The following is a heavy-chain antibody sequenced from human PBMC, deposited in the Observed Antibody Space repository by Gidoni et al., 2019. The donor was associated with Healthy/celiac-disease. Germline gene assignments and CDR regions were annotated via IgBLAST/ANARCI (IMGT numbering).Heavy chain of an antibody. CDR3: AKPTHRSYYYYGMDV. CDR2: ISGSGGST. J-gene: IGHJ6*02. CDR1: GFTFSRYA. V-gene: IGHV3-23*01. Sequence: EVQLLESGGGLVQPGGYLRLACAASGFTFSRYAMSWVRRAPGQGLEWVSGISGSGGSTYYADSVKGRFTIARDNSKNTLYLQMNSLRPEDTAVYYCAKPTHRSYYYYGMDVWGQGTTVTVSS.